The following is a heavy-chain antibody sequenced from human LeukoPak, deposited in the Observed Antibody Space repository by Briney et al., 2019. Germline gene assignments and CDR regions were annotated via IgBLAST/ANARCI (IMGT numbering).Heavy chain of an antibody. CDR2: IKQDGSEK. V-gene: IGHV3-7*01. D-gene: IGHD3-22*01. CDR1: GFTFSSCW. J-gene: IGHJ6*03. Sequence: QSGGSLRLSCAASGFTFSSCWMSWVRQAPGKGLEWVANIKQDGSEKYYVDSVKGRSTISRDNAKNSLYLQMNSLRAEDTAVYYCARDYYYDSSGYYYYYYMDVWGKGTTVTVSS. CDR3: ARDYYYDSSGYYYYYYMDV.